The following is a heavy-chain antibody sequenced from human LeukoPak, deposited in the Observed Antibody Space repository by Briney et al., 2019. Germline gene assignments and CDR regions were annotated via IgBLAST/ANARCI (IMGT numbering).Heavy chain of an antibody. V-gene: IGHV3-9*01. CDR2: TSWNSGSI. J-gene: IGHJ4*02. CDR3: AKGYSSSWSLPFDY. Sequence: GGSLRLSCAASGFSFDDYAIHWVRQAPGKGLEWASGTSWNSGSIGYADSVKGRFTISKDNVKNSPYLHMNTLRAEDTAFYYCAKGYSSSWSLPFDYWGQGTLVTVSS. D-gene: IGHD6-13*01. CDR1: GFSFDDYA.